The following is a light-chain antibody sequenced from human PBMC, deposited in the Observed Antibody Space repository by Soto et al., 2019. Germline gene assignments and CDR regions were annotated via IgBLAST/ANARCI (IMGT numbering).Light chain of an antibody. V-gene: IGKV1-6*01. CDR3: LQDYTCPRT. CDR1: QGISND. CDR2: GAS. Sequence: AIQMTQSPASLSASLGDRVTISCRASQGISNDLGWYQQKAGQAPRLLIYGASSIHTGVPSRFSGSGSGTDFTLTISGLQPEDSAAYFCLQDYTCPRTFGLGTKVEIK. J-gene: IGKJ1*01.